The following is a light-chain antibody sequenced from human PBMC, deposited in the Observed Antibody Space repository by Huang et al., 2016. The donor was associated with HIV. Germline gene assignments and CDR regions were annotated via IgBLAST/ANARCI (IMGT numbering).Light chain of an antibody. Sequence: EIVMTQSPATLSVSPGERATLACRACQSVSSNLDGYQQKPGQAPRLRIYGASTRATGIPGRFSGSGSGTEFSLTISSLQSEDFAVYYCQQYNNWPPMYTFGQGTKLEIK. CDR1: QSVSSN. J-gene: IGKJ2*01. CDR2: GAS. CDR3: QQYNNWPPMYT. V-gene: IGKV3-15*01.